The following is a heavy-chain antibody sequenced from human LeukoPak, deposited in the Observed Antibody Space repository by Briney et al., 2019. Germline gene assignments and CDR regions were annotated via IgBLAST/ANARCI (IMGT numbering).Heavy chain of an antibody. D-gene: IGHD3-16*02. V-gene: IGHV4-34*01. J-gene: IGHJ4*02. CDR2: INHSGST. CDR1: GGSFSGYY. CDR3: ARPGRSLSFDY. Sequence: PSETLSLTCAVYGGSFSGYYWSWIRQPPGKGLEWIGEINHSGSTNYKPSLKSRVTISVDTSKNQFSLNLSSVTAADTAVYYCARPGRSLSFDYWGQGTLVTVSS.